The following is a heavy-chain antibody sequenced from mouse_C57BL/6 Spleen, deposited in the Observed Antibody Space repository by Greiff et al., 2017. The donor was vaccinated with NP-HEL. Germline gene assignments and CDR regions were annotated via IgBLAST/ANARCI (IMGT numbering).Heavy chain of an antibody. CDR3: ATGERGNWEGAVFDY. V-gene: IGHV3-6*01. CDR1: GYSITSGYY. CDR2: ISYDGSN. D-gene: IGHD4-1*01. J-gene: IGHJ2*01. Sequence: EVQLQESGPGLVKPSQSLSLTCSVTGYSITSGYYWNWIRQFPGNKLEWMGYISYDGSNNYNPSLKNRISITRDTSKNQFFLKLNSVTTEDTATYYCATGERGNWEGAVFDYWGQGTTLTVSS.